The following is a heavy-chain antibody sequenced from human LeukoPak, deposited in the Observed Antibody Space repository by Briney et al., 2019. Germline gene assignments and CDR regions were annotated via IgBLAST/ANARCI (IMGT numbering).Heavy chain of an antibody. CDR1: GYSFTSYC. J-gene: IGHJ3*01. CDR2: IYPGDSGP. V-gene: IGHV5-51*01. Sequence: GESLKISCKVSGYSFTSYCIGWARQMPGKGLEWTGIIYPGDSGPTYSPSFQGQVTISVDKSINTAYLQWSSLQASDTAMYYCGMSGDRVPLQDDVFDVWGQGTMVTVST. D-gene: IGHD1-26*01. CDR3: GMSGDRVPLQDDVFDV.